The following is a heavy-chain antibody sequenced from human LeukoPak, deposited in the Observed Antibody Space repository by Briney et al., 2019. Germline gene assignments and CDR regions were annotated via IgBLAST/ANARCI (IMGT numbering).Heavy chain of an antibody. CDR1: GFTFSSYS. V-gene: IGHV3-48*01. CDR3: AKEPYSGSRTGVFDY. CDR2: ISSSSSTI. D-gene: IGHD1-26*01. J-gene: IGHJ4*02. Sequence: PGGSLRLSCAASGFTFSSYSMNWVRQAPGKGLEWVSYISSSSSTIYYADSVKGRFTISRDNSKNTLSLQMNSLRAEDTAIYYCAKEPYSGSRTGVFDYWGQGTLVTVSS.